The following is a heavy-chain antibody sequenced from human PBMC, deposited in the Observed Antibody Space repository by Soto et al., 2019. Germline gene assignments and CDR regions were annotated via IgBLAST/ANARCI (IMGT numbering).Heavy chain of an antibody. J-gene: IGHJ5*02. D-gene: IGHD2-15*01. CDR3: AKSTGCSSGVCP. Sequence: EVQLVESGGGLVQPGGSLRLSCATSGFTFSDYFMDWVRQAPGKGLEWVARSRNKANSYTTEYAASVRGRFTISRDDSKNSLFLQMNSLKTEDTAVYYCAKSTGCSSGVCPWGQGTLVTVSS. V-gene: IGHV3-72*01. CDR2: SRNKANSYTT. CDR1: GFTFSDYF.